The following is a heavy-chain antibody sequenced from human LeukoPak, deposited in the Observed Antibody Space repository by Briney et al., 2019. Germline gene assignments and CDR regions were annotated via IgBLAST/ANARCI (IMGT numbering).Heavy chain of an antibody. D-gene: IGHD5-18*01. CDR2: ISSSSSYI. Sequence: GGSLRLSCAASAFTFSSYSMNWVRQAPGKGLEWVSSISSSSSYIYYADSVKGRFTISRDNSKNSLYLQMNSLRAEDTAVYYCARGSDTAMVTGDYWGQGTLVTVSS. CDR3: ARGSDTAMVTGDY. V-gene: IGHV3-21*01. CDR1: AFTFSSYS. J-gene: IGHJ4*02.